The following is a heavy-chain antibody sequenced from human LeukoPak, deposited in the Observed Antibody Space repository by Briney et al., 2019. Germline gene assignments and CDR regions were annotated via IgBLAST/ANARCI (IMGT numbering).Heavy chain of an antibody. V-gene: IGHV1-69*01. D-gene: IGHD5-24*01. J-gene: IGHJ4*02. Sequence: SVKVSCKASGATFSSYAISWVRQAPGQGLEWMGGIIPIFGTANYAQKFQGRVTITADESTSTAYMELSSLRSEDTAVYYCARVGWLQFPYYFDYWGQGTLVTVSS. CDR3: ARVGWLQFPYYFDY. CDR1: GATFSSYA. CDR2: IIPIFGTA.